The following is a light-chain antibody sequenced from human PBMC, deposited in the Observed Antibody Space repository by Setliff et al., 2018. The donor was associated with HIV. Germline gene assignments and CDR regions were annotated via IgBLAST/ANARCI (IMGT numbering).Light chain of an antibody. J-gene: IGLJ1*01. Sequence: SVLTQPPSVSGAPGQRVTISCTGSSSNIGADFDVHWYQQLPGTAPKLLIYGNSNRPSGVPDRFSASKSGTSSPLAITGLQADDEADYYCQSYDSSLSGFYVFGTGTKVTVL. CDR3: QSYDSSLSGFYV. CDR2: GNS. CDR1: SSNIGADFD. V-gene: IGLV1-40*01.